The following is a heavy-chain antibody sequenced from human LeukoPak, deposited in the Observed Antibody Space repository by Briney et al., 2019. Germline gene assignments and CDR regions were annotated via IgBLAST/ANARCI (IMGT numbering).Heavy chain of an antibody. Sequence: SETLSLTCAVYGGSFSGYDWTWIRRPPGKGLEWIGEINHSGSNNYNPSLKSRVTISEDTSKNQFSLKLSSVTAADTAVYYCARVSVAGTGPDYWGQGTQVTVSS. CDR2: INHSGSN. CDR1: GGSFSGYD. J-gene: IGHJ4*02. V-gene: IGHV4-34*01. CDR3: ARVSVAGTGPDY. D-gene: IGHD6-13*01.